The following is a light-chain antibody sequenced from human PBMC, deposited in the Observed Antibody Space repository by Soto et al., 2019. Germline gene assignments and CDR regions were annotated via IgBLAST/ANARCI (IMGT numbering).Light chain of an antibody. V-gene: IGLV2-8*01. J-gene: IGLJ1*01. CDR3: SSYEGSNNFV. CDR2: EVS. CDR1: SSDVGGYDF. Sequence: QSALTQPPSASGSPGQSVTISCTGTSSDVGGYDFVSWYLQQPGKAPKLLLYEVSKRPSGVPDRFSGSKSGNTASLTVSGLQAEDEADYYCSSYEGSNNFVFGTGTKVTVL.